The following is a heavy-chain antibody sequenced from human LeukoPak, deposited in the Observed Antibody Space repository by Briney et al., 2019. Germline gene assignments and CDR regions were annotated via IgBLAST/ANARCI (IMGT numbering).Heavy chain of an antibody. CDR1: EYXFTAYY. CDR2: INPNSGAT. CDR3: ARGYSSSFNFDY. J-gene: IGHJ4*02. Sequence: VASVKVSCKASEYXFTAYYMHWVRQAPGQGLEWMGWINPNSGATNYEQKFQGRVTMTRDTSISTAYMELSRLRSDDTAVYYCARGYSSSFNFDYWGQGTLVTVSS. V-gene: IGHV1-2*02. D-gene: IGHD6-6*01.